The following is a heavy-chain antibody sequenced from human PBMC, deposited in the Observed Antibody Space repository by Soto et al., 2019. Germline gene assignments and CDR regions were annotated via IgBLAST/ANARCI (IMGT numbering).Heavy chain of an antibody. CDR3: ARAHDCGGDCYIQH. CDR1: GGSIGSGGYY. V-gene: IGHV4-31*03. J-gene: IGHJ1*01. Sequence: PSETLSLTCTVSGGSIGSGGYYWSWIRQHPGKGLEWIGYIYYSGSTYYNPSLKSRVTISVDTSKNQFSLKLSSVTAADTAVYYCARAHDCGGDCYIQHWGQGTLVTVSS. D-gene: IGHD2-21*02. CDR2: IYYSGST.